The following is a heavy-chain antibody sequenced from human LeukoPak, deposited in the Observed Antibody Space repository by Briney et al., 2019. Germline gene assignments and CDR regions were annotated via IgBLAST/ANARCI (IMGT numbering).Heavy chain of an antibody. CDR2: INAGNGNT. D-gene: IGHD1-26*01. CDR3: ARDSGIVGATITRFDY. Sequence: ASVKVSCKASGYTFTSYAMHWVRQAPGQRLEWMGWINAGNGNTKYSQKFQGRVTITRDTSASTAYMELSSLRSEDTAVYYYARDSGIVGATITRFDYWGQGTLVTVSS. V-gene: IGHV1-3*01. CDR1: GYTFTSYA. J-gene: IGHJ4*02.